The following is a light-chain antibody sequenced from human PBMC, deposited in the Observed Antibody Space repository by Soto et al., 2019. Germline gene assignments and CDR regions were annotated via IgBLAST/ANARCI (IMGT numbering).Light chain of an antibody. J-gene: IGLJ2*01. V-gene: IGLV1-40*01. Sequence: QSVLTQPPPVSGAPGRRATSSCPGGASTMGAGYDVHWYQQLPGTAPNLLIYGNSNRPSGVPDRFSGSKSGTSASLAITGLQAEDEADYYCQSYDSSLSGVVFGGGTKLTVL. CDR1: ASTMGAGYD. CDR2: GNS. CDR3: QSYDSSLSGVV.